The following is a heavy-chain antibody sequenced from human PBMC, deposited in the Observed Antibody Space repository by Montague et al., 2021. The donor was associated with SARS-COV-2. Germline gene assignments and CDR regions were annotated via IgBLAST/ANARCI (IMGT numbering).Heavy chain of an antibody. Sequence: SETLSLTCTVSGGSISSSSYYWGWIRQPPGKGLEWIGSIYYSGSTYYNPSLKSRVTISVDTSKNQFSLKLSSVTAADTAVYCCARDGSLRFEILIGLRHYYYGMDVWGQGTTVTVSS. CDR3: ARDGSLRFEILIGLRHYYYGMDV. D-gene: IGHD3-9*01. V-gene: IGHV4-39*07. J-gene: IGHJ6*02. CDR1: GGSISSSSYY. CDR2: IYYSGST.